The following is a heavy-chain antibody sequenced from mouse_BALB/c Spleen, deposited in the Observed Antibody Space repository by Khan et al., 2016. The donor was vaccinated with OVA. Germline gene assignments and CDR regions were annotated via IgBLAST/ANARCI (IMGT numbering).Heavy chain of an antibody. D-gene: IGHD1-2*01. Sequence: EVKLEASGPGLVKPSQSLSLTCTVTGYSITSGYGWNWIRQFPGNKLEWMGYISYSGSTNYNPSLKSRISITRDTSKNQFFLQLNSVTTEDTATYYCARSARIKYWGQGTTRTVSS. CDR3: ARSARIKY. V-gene: IGHV3-2*02. J-gene: IGHJ2*01. CDR1: GYSITSGYG. CDR2: ISYSGST.